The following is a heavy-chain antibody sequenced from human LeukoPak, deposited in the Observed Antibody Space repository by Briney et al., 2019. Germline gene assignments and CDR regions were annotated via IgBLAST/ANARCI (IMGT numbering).Heavy chain of an antibody. J-gene: IGHJ4*02. Sequence: PGGSLRLSCAASGFTFSDYSMTWIRHAPGKGLEWVSSISDSGGAISYADSLKGRFTISRDNAKNSLYLQMSSLRAEDTAVYYCASTWGSGTYFDYWGQGTLVTVSS. CDR3: ASTWGSGTYFDY. CDR1: GFTFSDYS. D-gene: IGHD3-10*01. CDR2: ISDSGGAI. V-gene: IGHV3-11*01.